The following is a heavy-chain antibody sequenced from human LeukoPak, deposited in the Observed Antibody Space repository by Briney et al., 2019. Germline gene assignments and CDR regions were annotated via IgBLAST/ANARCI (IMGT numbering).Heavy chain of an antibody. Sequence: ASVKVSYKASGYTFTGYYMHWVRQAPGQGLEWMGWINPNSGGTNYAQKFQGWVTMTRDTSISTAYMELSRLRSDDTAVYYCARAGGLGELSFEALDAFDIWGQGTMVTVSS. V-gene: IGHV1-2*04. D-gene: IGHD3-16*02. CDR2: INPNSGGT. CDR3: ARAGGLGELSFEALDAFDI. J-gene: IGHJ3*02. CDR1: GYTFTGYY.